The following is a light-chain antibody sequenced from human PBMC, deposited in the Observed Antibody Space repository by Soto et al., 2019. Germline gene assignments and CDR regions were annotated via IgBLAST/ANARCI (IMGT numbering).Light chain of an antibody. CDR2: EVV. CDR3: KSYAGSNTYV. V-gene: IGLV2-8*01. Sequence: QSVLTQPPSASGSPGQSVTISCTGTKNDIGVYDFVSWYQHHPGKAPRLIIYEVVQRPSGVPDRFSGSKSGNTASLTVSGPQAADEADYFCKSYAGSNTYVFGSGTKATVL. J-gene: IGLJ1*01. CDR1: KNDIGVYDF.